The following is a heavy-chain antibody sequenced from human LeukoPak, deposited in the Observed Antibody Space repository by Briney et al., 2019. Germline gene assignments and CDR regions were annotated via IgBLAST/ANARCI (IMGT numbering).Heavy chain of an antibody. CDR3: AKSINRAYDL. CDR2: INQDGSEK. J-gene: IGHJ4*02. CDR1: GVTFSNYW. Sequence: GGSLRLSCVDSGVTFSNYWMNWVRQAPGKGLEWVANINQDGSEKYYVDSVRGRFTIDRDDAKNSLYLRMNSLRAEDTAVYYCAKSINRAYDLWGQGTLVTVSS. D-gene: IGHD5-12*01. V-gene: IGHV3-7*01.